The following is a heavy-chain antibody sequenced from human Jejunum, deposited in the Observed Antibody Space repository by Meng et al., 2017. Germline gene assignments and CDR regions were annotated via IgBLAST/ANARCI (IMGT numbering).Heavy chain of an antibody. J-gene: IGHJ5*02. D-gene: IGHD1-26*01. CDR1: GYTFTGYY. Sequence: ASVKVSCKASGYTFTGYYMHWLRQAPGQGLEWMGWINSNSGGTMYAQKFQGRVTITRDTSINTADMELRSLISDDTAVYYCARELTSTIVGYDHWGQGALVNVSS. CDR3: ARELTSTIVGYDH. CDR2: INSNSGGT. V-gene: IGHV1-2*02.